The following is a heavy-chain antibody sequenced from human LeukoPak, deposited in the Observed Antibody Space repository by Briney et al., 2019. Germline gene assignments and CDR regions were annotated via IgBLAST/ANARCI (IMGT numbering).Heavy chain of an antibody. D-gene: IGHD6-13*01. CDR3: ASLEQQLDTDTGDY. Sequence: GGSLRLSCAASGFTFSSYEMNWVRQAPGKGLEWVSYISSSGSTIYYADSVKGRFTISRDNAKNSLYLQMNSPRAEDTAVYYCASLEQQLDTDTGDYWGQGTLVTVSS. J-gene: IGHJ4*02. CDR1: GFTFSSYE. V-gene: IGHV3-48*03. CDR2: ISSSGSTI.